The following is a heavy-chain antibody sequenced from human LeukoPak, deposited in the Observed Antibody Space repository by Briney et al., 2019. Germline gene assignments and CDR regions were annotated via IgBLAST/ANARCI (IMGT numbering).Heavy chain of an antibody. CDR3: VKSRRVGANQRGLFDY. CDR1: GFTFSSYA. Sequence: GGSLRLSCAASGFTFSSYAMRWVRQAPGKGLEWVSSVSGSGRNTFYPDSVEGRFTISRDDSKNTVYLQMNSLRADDTAVYYCVKSRRVGANQRGLFDYWGPGTLVTVSS. CDR2: VSGSGRNT. D-gene: IGHD1-26*01. V-gene: IGHV3-23*01. J-gene: IGHJ4*02.